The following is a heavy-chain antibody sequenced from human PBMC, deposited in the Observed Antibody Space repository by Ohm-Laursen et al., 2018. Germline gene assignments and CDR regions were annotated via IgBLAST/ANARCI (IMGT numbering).Heavy chain of an antibody. V-gene: IGHV3-21*01. D-gene: IGHD3-22*01. CDR1: GFTFSSYS. Sequence: SLRLSCSASGFTFSSYSMNWVRRAPGKGLEWVSSISSSSSYIYYADSVKGRFTISRDNAKNSLYLQMNSLRAEDTAVYYCARGPKDSSGYYFGRSNWGQGTLVTVSS. J-gene: IGHJ4*02. CDR2: ISSSSSYI. CDR3: ARGPKDSSGYYFGRSN.